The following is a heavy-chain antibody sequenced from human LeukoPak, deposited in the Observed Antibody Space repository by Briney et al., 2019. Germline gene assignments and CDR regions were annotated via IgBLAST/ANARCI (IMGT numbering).Heavy chain of an antibody. CDR2: INPNSGGT. V-gene: IGHV1-2*06. D-gene: IGHD3-16*01. J-gene: IGHJ4*02. CDR1: GYTFTGYY. CDR3: VMITFGGPHARWDY. Sequence: ASVKVSCKASGYTFTGYYMHWVRQVPGQGLEWMGRINPNSGGTNYAQKFQGRVTMTRDTSISTAYMELSRLRSDDTAVYYCVMITFGGPHARWDYWGQGTLVTVSS.